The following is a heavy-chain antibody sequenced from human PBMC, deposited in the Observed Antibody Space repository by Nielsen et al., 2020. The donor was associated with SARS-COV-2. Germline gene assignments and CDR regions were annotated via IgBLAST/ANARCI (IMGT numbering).Heavy chain of an antibody. J-gene: IGHJ3*01. CDR3: ARDWSRAFDV. Sequence: GESLKISCAASGFTFSSLWMSWVRQVPGKGLEWVADIKPDGSEKVYVDSVKGRFTISRDNAKNSMSLQMNSLRAGDTAVYYCARDWSRAFDVWGQGTMVTVSS. CDR1: GFTFSSLW. CDR2: IKPDGSEK. V-gene: IGHV3-7*01.